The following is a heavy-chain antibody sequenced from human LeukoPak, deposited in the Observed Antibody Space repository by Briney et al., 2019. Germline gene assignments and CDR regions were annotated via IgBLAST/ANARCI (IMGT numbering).Heavy chain of an antibody. CDR1: GFTFSSYS. CDR2: ISSSSSYI. V-gene: IGHV3-21*01. CDR3: ARDPGYYDSSGYYYPQGDWYFDL. Sequence: GGSLRLSCAASGFTFSSYSMNWVRQAPGKGLEWVSSISSSSSYIYYADSVKGRFTISRDNAKNSLYLQMYSLRAEDTAVYHCARDPGYYDSSGYYYPQGDWYFDLWGRGTLVTVSS. J-gene: IGHJ2*01. D-gene: IGHD3-22*01.